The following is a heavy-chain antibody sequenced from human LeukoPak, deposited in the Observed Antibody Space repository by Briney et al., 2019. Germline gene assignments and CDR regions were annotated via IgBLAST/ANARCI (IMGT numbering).Heavy chain of an antibody. J-gene: IGHJ5*02. Sequence: EASETLSLTCTVSGASVSSASCWSWIRQPPGKGVEWIAHIYNGVNTNYNPSLKSRVTISVDTSKNQFSLRLNSVTAADTAVYYCARSRAFNSGAFDPWGQGSLVTVSS. CDR2: IYNGVNT. CDR1: GASVSSASC. V-gene: IGHV4-61*01. CDR3: ARSRAFNSGAFDP. D-gene: IGHD1-26*01.